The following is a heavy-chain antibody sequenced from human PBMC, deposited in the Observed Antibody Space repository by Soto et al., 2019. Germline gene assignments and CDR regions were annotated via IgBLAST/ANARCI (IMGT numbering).Heavy chain of an antibody. CDR3: AKAWFPAATAVGAPPADYYDMDV. CDR2: ISAYNGNT. J-gene: IGHJ6*02. V-gene: IGHV1-18*01. D-gene: IGHD6-19*01. Sequence: ASVKVSCKASGSTFTSYGISWVRQAPGQGLEWMGCISAYNGNTSYAQKLPGRVTMTTETSTRTAYLELRGLRPADTAVYYCAKAWFPAATAVGAPPADYYDMDVWGQGTPVTVSS. CDR1: GSTFTSYG.